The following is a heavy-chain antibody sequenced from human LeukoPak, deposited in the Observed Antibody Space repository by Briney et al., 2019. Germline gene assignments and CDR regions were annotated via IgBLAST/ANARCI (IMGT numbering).Heavy chain of an antibody. D-gene: IGHD2-15*01. J-gene: IGHJ4*02. V-gene: IGHV4-34*01. Sequence: SETLSLTCAVYGGSFSGYYWSWIRQPPGKGLEWIGEINHSGSTNYNPSLKSRVTISLDTSKNQFSLQLSSVTASDTAVYYCARAERGLVVVVAAIDYWGQGTLVTVSS. CDR1: GGSFSGYY. CDR2: INHSGST. CDR3: ARAERGLVVVVAAIDY.